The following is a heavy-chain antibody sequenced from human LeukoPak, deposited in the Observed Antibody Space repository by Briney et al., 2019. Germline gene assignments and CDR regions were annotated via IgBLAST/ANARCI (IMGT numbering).Heavy chain of an antibody. CDR3: ARVLAAIALRDYHYVDV. CDR2: IYSRDVT. Sequence: PGGSLRLSCAASGFSVSSNSMSWVRQAPGKGLVCVSIIYSRDVTSHADSVKDRFTISRDSDKNTLFLQMDSMRSDDTAVYYCARVLAAIALRDYHYVDVWGKGTTVTVSS. V-gene: IGHV3-53*01. J-gene: IGHJ6*03. D-gene: IGHD6-19*01. CDR1: GFSVSSNS.